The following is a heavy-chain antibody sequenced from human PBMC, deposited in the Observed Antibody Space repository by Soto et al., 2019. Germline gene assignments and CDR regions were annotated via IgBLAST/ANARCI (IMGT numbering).Heavy chain of an antibody. CDR2: IIPLFGTT. CDR1: GGTFSRHA. Sequence: SVNVSCKPSGGTFSRHAINSVRQAPGQGLEWMGGIIPLFGTTNYAQKFKRRLTITADESTNTTYMELSSLKSEDAAVYYCARASIHGSSWYFWFDPWGQGTLVTVS. CDR3: ARASIHGSSWYFWFDP. J-gene: IGHJ5*02. D-gene: IGHD6-13*01. V-gene: IGHV1-69*13.